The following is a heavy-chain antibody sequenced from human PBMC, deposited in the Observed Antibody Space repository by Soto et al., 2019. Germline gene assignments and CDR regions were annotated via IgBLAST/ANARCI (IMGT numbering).Heavy chain of an antibody. D-gene: IGHD6-13*01. Sequence: QITLKESGPTLVKPTQTLTLTCTFSGFSLSTSGVGVGWIRQPPGKAPEWLALIYWDDDKRYSPSLKSRLTITKDTSKNQVVLTMTNMDPVDTATYYCAHRIAAAWYDDYFDYWGQGTLVTVSS. CDR2: IYWDDDK. CDR1: GFSLSTSGVG. V-gene: IGHV2-5*02. J-gene: IGHJ4*02. CDR3: AHRIAAAWYDDYFDY.